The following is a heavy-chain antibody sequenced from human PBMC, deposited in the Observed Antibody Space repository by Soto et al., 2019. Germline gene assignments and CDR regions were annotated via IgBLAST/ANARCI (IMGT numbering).Heavy chain of an antibody. D-gene: IGHD3-3*01. CDR2: IYSGGST. Sequence: EVQLVESGGGLIQPGGSLRLSCAASGFTVSSNYMSWVRQAPGEGLEWVSVIYSGGSTYYADSVKGRFTISRDNSKNTLYLQMNSLRAEDTAVYYCARVVYYDFWSGPYGMDVWGQGTTVTVSS. V-gene: IGHV3-53*01. CDR1: GFTVSSNY. J-gene: IGHJ6*02. CDR3: ARVVYYDFWSGPYGMDV.